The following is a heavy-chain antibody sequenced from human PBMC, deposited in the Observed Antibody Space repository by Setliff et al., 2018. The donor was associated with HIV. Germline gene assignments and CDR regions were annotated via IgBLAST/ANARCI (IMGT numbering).Heavy chain of an antibody. Sequence: ASVKVSCKASGYTFTSYGISWVRQAPGQGLEWMGVINPGVGSTKYAQKFQGRVTITRDTSISTAYMELSSLRSEDTAVYYCARDIGLSNWGQGTLVTVSS. D-gene: IGHD2-21*02. V-gene: IGHV1-8*03. CDR2: INPGVGST. CDR1: GYTFTSYG. J-gene: IGHJ4*02. CDR3: ARDIGLSN.